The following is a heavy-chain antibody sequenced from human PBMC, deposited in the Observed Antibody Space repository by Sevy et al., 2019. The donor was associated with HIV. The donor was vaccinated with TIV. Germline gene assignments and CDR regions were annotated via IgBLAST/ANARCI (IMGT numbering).Heavy chain of an antibody. CDR1: GYSFTSYW. CDR2: IYPGDSDT. V-gene: IGHV5-51*01. Sequence: GESLKISCKGSGYSFTSYWIGWVRQMPGKGLEWMGIIYPGDSDTRYSPSFQGQVTISADKSIITAYLQWSSLKASDTAMYYCARRGYGYHGNNWFDPWGQGTLVTVSS. CDR3: ARRGYGYHGNNWFDP. D-gene: IGHD5-12*01. J-gene: IGHJ5*02.